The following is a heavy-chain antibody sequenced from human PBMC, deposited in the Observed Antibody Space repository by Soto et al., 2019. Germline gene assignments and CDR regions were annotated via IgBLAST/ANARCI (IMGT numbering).Heavy chain of an antibody. CDR3: ARDLSSGYQTFYFDY. D-gene: IGHD3-22*01. J-gene: IGHJ4*01. V-gene: IGHV4-38-2*02. CDR1: GYLINSGYS. CDR2: TSYDGKS. Sequence: SETLSLTCKVSGYLINSGYSWGWIRQSPGKGLEWIGSTSYDGKSYYKPSLRSRVVMSVDLANNQFSLRLRSVTAADTAVYYCARDLSSGYQTFYFDYWGQGTPVTVSS.